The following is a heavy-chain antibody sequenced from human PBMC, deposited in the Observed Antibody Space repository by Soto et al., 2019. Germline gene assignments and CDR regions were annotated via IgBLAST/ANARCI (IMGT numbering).Heavy chain of an antibody. V-gene: IGHV4-34*01. CDR3: ARVVVKDIVVVPVYFADY. CDR1: GGSFSGYY. Sequence: SETLSLTCAVYGGSFSGYYWSWIRQPPGKGLEWIGEINHSGSTNYNPSLKSRVTISVDTSKNQFSLKLSSVTAADTAVYYCARVVVKDIVVVPVYFADYWGQGTLVTVSS. D-gene: IGHD2-2*01. CDR2: INHSGST. J-gene: IGHJ4*02.